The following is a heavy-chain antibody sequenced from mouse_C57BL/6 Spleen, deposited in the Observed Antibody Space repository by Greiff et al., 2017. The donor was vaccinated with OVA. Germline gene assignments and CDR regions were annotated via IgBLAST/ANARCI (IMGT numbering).Heavy chain of an antibody. V-gene: IGHV5-6*02. Sequence: EVMLVESGGDLVKPGGSLKLSCAASGFTFSSYGMSWVRQTPDKRLEWVATISSGGSYTYYPDSVKGRFIISRDNAKNTLYLQMSSLKSEDTAMYYCARTGTVYYFDYWGQGTTLTVSS. CDR2: ISSGGSYT. CDR3: ARTGTVYYFDY. D-gene: IGHD4-1*01. J-gene: IGHJ2*01. CDR1: GFTFSSYG.